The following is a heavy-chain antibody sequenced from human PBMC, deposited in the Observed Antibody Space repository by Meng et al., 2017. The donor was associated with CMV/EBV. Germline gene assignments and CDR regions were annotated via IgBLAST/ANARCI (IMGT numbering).Heavy chain of an antibody. CDR1: GFSLSISGVG. CDR3: AHRGSYGYHGY. J-gene: IGHJ4*02. D-gene: IGHD5-18*01. V-gene: IGHV2-5*02. CDR2: IYWDDDK. Sequence: TFTVSGPPLGKPPQSLTLTCLFSGFSLSISGVGVGWIRQPPGKALEWLALIYWDDDKRYSPSLKSRLTITKDTSKNQVVLTMTNMDPVDTATYYCAHRGSYGYHGYWGQGTLVTVSS.